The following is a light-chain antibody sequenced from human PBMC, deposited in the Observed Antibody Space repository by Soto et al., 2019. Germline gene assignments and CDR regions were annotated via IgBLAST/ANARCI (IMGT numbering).Light chain of an antibody. J-gene: IGKJ4*01. CDR2: CAS. V-gene: IGKV4-1*01. Sequence: DIVMTQSPESLAVSLGERATINCESSQNILDTTNNKNYIAWYQQKPGQPPKLLIYCASTRESGVPDRFSGSGYGTDFTLTISNLQAEDVAVYYCQHDYSDFALTFGGGTKVEIQ. CDR1: QNILDTTNNKNY. CDR3: QHDYSDFALT.